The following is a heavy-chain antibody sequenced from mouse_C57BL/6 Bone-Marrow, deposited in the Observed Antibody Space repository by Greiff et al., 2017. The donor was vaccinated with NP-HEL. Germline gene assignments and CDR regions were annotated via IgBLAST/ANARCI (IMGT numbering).Heavy chain of an antibody. CDR2: ISSGSSTI. Sequence: DVMLVESGGGLVKPGGSLKLSCAASGFTFSDYGMHWVRQAPEKGLEWVAYISSGSSTIYYADTVKGRFTISRDNAKNTLFLQMTSLRSEDTAMCYCARPYYYGSSLFDYWGQGTTLTVSS. J-gene: IGHJ2*01. CDR1: GFTFSDYG. V-gene: IGHV5-17*01. D-gene: IGHD1-1*01. CDR3: ARPYYYGSSLFDY.